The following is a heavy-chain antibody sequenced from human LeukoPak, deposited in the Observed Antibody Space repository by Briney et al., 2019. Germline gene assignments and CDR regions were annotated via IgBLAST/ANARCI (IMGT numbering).Heavy chain of an antibody. CDR3: AKNIGYDYPSDY. V-gene: IGHV3-11*06. J-gene: IGHJ4*02. D-gene: IGHD5-12*01. Sequence: GGSLRLSCAASGFIFSDYYMSWIRQAPGKGLEWVSDISSSSSHTNYADSVKGRFTVSRDNAKNSLYLQMNSLKAEDTAVYYCAKNIGYDYPSDYWGQGTLVTVSS. CDR2: ISSSSSHT. CDR1: GFIFSDYY.